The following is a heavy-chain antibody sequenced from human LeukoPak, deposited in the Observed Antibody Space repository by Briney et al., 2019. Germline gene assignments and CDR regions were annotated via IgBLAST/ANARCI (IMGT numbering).Heavy chain of an antibody. J-gene: IGHJ4*02. V-gene: IGHV1-18*01. D-gene: IGHD3-22*01. Sequence: ASVKVSCKASGYTFTSYGISWVRQAPGQGLEWMGWISAYNGNTNYAQKLQGRVTMTTDTSTSTAYMELRSLRSDDTAVYYCARDYYDSSGYYMSDYWGQGTLVTVSS. CDR2: ISAYNGNT. CDR3: ARDYYDSSGYYMSDY. CDR1: GYTFTSYG.